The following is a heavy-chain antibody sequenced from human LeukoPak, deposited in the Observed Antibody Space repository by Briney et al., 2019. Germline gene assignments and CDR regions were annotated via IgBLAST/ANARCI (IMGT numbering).Heavy chain of an antibody. V-gene: IGHV3-43*01. CDR2: ISWDGGST. D-gene: IGHD6-19*01. CDR3: VAHYSSGWY. Sequence: GGSLRLSCAASGFTFDDYTMHWVRQAPGKGLEWVSLISWDGGSTYYADSVKGRFTISRDNSKNSLYLQMNSLRTEDTALYYCVAHYSSGWYWGQGTLVTVSS. J-gene: IGHJ4*02. CDR1: GFTFDDYT.